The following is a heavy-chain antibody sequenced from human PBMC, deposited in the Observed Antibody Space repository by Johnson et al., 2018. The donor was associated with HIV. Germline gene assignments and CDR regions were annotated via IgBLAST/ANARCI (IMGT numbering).Heavy chain of an antibody. CDR3: ARDLWSRPGADALEM. CDR1: GFTFSNYG. J-gene: IGHJ3*02. CDR2: IWYGGSNK. Sequence: QGQLVESGGGVVQPGRSLRLSCAASGFTFSNYGMHWVRQAPGRGLEWVALIWYGGSNKYNADSVKGRFTISRDNAKNSLYLQMNSLTVEDTAVYYCARDLWSRPGADALEMWGQGTMVTVSS. D-gene: IGHD1-1*01. V-gene: IGHV3-33*01.